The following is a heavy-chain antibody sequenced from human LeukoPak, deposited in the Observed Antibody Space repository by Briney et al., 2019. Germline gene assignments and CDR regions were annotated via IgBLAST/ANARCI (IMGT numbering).Heavy chain of an antibody. J-gene: IGHJ3*02. CDR3: ARLAPVTTVTRDAFDI. D-gene: IGHD4-17*01. CDR2: IHYSGST. CDR1: GGSISSSSYY. Sequence: SETLSLTCTVSGGSISSSSYYWGWTRQPPGKGLEWIGSIHYSGSTYYNPSLKSRVTISVDTSKNQFSLKLSSVTAADTAVYYCARLAPVTTVTRDAFDIWGQGTMVTVSS. V-gene: IGHV4-39*01.